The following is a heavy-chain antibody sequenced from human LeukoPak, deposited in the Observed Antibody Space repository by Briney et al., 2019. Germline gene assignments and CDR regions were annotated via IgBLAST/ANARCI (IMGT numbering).Heavy chain of an antibody. D-gene: IGHD5-18*01. V-gene: IGHV3-23*01. CDR3: AKDSGWIQFID. J-gene: IGHJ4*02. Sequence: GGSLRLSCAASGFTFTTYGMNWVRQAPGKGLEWVSGVTASGDPTYYADSVKGRFIISRDNSKNTMYLQMNSLRAEDTGVYYCAKDSGWIQFIDWGQGTPVTVSS. CDR2: VTASGDPT. CDR1: GFTFTTYG.